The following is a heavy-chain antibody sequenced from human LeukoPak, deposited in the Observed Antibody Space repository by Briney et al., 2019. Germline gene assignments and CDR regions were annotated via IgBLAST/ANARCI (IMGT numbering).Heavy chain of an antibody. CDR1: GGTFSSYA. CDR3: ARGSHYSGYYYYYMDV. V-gene: IGHV1-69*01. D-gene: IGHD2-15*01. CDR2: IIPIFGTA. J-gene: IGHJ6*03. Sequence: GASVKVSCKASGGTFSSYAISWVRQAPGQGLEWMGGIIPIFGTANYAQKFQGRVTITADESTSTAYMELSSLRSEDTAVYYCARGSHYSGYYYYYMDVWGKGTTVTVSS.